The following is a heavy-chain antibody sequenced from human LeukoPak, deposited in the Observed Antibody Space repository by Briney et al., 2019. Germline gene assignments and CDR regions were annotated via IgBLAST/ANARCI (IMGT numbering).Heavy chain of an antibody. J-gene: IGHJ4*02. CDR2: TSSSDAGT. D-gene: IGHD2-15*01. CDR1: GFTLSSYP. V-gene: IGHV3-23*01. Sequence: GGSLRLSCAASGFTLSSYPMSWVRQAPGKGLEWVSATSSSDAGTYYADSVRGRFTISRDNYKNTLCNSLRAEDAAVYYCAKAPVTSCRGVYWGQGTLVTVSS. CDR3: AKAPVTSCRGVY.